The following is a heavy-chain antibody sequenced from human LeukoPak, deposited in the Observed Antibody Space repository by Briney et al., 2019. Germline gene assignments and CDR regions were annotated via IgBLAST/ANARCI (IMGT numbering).Heavy chain of an antibody. CDR1: GGTFSSYA. CDR2: IIPIFGTA. Sequence: GSSVKVSCKASGGTFSSYAISWVRQAPGQGLEWMGGIIPIFGTANYAQKFQGRVTITADESTSTAYMELSSLRPEDTAVYYCASRTVTWAIFDYWGQGTLVTVSS. D-gene: IGHD4-11*01. J-gene: IGHJ4*02. CDR3: ASRTVTWAIFDY. V-gene: IGHV1-69*01.